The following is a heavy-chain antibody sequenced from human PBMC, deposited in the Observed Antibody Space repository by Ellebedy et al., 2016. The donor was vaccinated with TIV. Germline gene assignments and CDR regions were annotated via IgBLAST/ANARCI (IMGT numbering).Heavy chain of an antibody. D-gene: IGHD6-19*01. J-gene: IGHJ4*02. V-gene: IGHV4-59*08. CDR3: ARSHRSGTDY. Sequence: ESLKISCAASGFPFSDHYMDWIRQPPGKGLEWIGYFSYSGSTNYNPSLKSRVTISVDTSKNQFSLKLSSVTAADTAVYYCARSHRSGTDYWGQGTLVTVSS. CDR2: FSYSGST. CDR1: GFPFSDHY.